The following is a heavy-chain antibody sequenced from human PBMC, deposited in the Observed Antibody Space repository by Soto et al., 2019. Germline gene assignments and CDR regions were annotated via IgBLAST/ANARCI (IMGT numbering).Heavy chain of an antibody. CDR2: INHSGST. Sequence: PSETLSLTCAVYGGSFSGYYWSWIRQPPGKGLEWIGEINHSGSTNDNPSLKSRVTMSVDMSKNQFSLKLSSVTAADTAVYYCERLSSGYVDYWGQGTLVTVSS. D-gene: IGHD3-22*01. J-gene: IGHJ4*02. CDR3: ERLSSGYVDY. V-gene: IGHV4-34*01. CDR1: GGSFSGYY.